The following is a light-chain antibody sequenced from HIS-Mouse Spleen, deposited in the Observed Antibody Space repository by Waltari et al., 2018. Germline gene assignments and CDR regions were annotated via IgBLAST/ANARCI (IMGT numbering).Light chain of an antibody. CDR1: SSDVGRYHY. Sequence: QSALTQPASVSGSPGQSITISCTGTSSDVGRYHYVPWYQPHPGKAPKLMIYDVSNRPSGVSNRFSGSKSGNTASLTISGLQAEDEADYYCSSYTSSSFNVVFGGGTKLTVL. CDR3: SSYTSSSFNVV. V-gene: IGLV2-14*03. J-gene: IGLJ2*01. CDR2: DVS.